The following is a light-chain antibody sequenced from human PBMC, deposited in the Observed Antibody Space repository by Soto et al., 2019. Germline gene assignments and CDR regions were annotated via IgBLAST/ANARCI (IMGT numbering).Light chain of an antibody. V-gene: IGLV2-14*01. J-gene: IGLJ1*01. CDR3: SSYTSSTTLEGV. CDR1: SSDVGSYDY. Sequence: QSALTQPASVSGSPGQSMTISCTGTSSDVGSYDYVSWYQQHPGKAPKLLIYDVSNRPSGVSSRFSGSKSGNTASLTISGLQAEDEADYYCSSYTSSTTLEGVFGTGTKLTVL. CDR2: DVS.